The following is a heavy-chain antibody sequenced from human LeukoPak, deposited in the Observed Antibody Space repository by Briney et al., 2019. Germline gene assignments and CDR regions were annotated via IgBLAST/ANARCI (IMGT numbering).Heavy chain of an antibody. J-gene: IGHJ6*03. CDR1: GFTFSSFD. D-gene: IGHD1-1*01. Sequence: GGSLRLSCAASGFTFSSFDMHWVRQPTGQGLEWVSTIGTASDTYYPGSVEGPFTLSRDNAKNSLYLQMNSLTAGDTAVYYCARGPPRGKYYYMDVWGKGTTVTVSS. CDR2: IGTASDT. V-gene: IGHV3-13*01. CDR3: ARGPPRGKYYYMDV.